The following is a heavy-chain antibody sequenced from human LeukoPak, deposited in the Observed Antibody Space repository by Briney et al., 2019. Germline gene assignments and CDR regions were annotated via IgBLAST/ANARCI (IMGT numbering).Heavy chain of an antibody. CDR1: GGSISGYY. Sequence: PSETLSLTCTVSGGSISGYYWSWIRQPPGEGLEWIGHIYYSGTTNYNPSLQSRVTISVDTAKNQFSLKLSSVTAADTAVYYCARHSAAGARFDYWGQGTLVTVSS. J-gene: IGHJ4*02. V-gene: IGHV4-59*08. CDR3: ARHSAAGARFDY. D-gene: IGHD6-13*01. CDR2: IYYSGTT.